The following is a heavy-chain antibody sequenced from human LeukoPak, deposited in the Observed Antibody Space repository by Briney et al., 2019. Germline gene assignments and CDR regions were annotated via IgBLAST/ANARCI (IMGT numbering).Heavy chain of an antibody. D-gene: IGHD3-16*01. V-gene: IGHV3-15*01. J-gene: IGHJ4*02. CDR1: GFTFSSYG. Sequence: GGSLRLSCAASGFTFSSYGVNWVRQAPGKGLEWVGRIKNKGDGGTTDYAAPVKGRFTISRDDSKDTVYLQMNSLKAEDTAVYYCTAGVERGTKYFNYWGQVTLVTVSS. CDR2: IKNKGDGGTT. CDR3: TAGVERGTKYFNY.